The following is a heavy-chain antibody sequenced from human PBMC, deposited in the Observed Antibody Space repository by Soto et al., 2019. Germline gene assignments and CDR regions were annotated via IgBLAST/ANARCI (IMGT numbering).Heavy chain of an antibody. J-gene: IGHJ4*02. CDR1: GGSISSGDYY. V-gene: IGHV4-30-4*01. D-gene: IGHD3-22*01. CDR2: IYYSGST. CDR3: ARGCDSSGYYCDY. Sequence: SETLSLTCTVSGGSISSGDYYWSWIRQPPGKGLEWIGYIYYSGSTYYNPSLKSRVTISVDTSKNQFSLKLSSVTAADTAVYYCARGCDSSGYYCDYWGQGTLVTSPQ.